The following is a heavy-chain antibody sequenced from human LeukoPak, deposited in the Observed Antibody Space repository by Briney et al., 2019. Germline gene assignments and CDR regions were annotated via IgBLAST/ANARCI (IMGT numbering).Heavy chain of an antibody. CDR3: ARDNSVGDYAWWFDP. D-gene: IGHD1-26*01. Sequence: SVKVSCKASGGTFSSYAISWVRQAPGQGLEWMGWINPNSGGTNYAQKFQGRVTMTRDMSTSTDYMELSSLRSEDTAVYYCARDNSVGDYAWWFDPWGQGTLVTVSS. CDR2: INPNSGGT. J-gene: IGHJ5*02. V-gene: IGHV1-69*04. CDR1: GGTFSSYA.